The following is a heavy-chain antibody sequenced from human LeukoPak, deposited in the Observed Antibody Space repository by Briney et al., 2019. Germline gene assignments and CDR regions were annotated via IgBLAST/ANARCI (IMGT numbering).Heavy chain of an antibody. CDR3: AKGNGYSYGRYYFDY. J-gene: IGHJ4*02. CDR1: GFTFSSDA. CDR2: ITASGGNT. Sequence: GGSLRLSCAASGFTFSSDAMGWVRQAPGKGLEWVSAITASGGNTYYADSVKGRFTISRDNSKNTLYLQVNRLRAEDTAVYFCAKGNGYSYGRYYFDYWGQGTLVTASS. V-gene: IGHV3-23*01. D-gene: IGHD5-18*01.